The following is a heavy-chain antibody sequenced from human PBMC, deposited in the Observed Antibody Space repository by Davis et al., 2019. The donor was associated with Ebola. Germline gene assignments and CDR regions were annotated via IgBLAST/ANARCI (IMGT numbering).Heavy chain of an antibody. CDR3: ARYFDY. Sequence: GESLKISCAASGFTVSDHYMSWVRQAPGKGLEWVSVISAGGNTNYADSVQGRFTISRDISKATVYLQMNSLRVDDTAVYYCARYFDYWGQGTLVTASS. CDR1: GFTVSDHY. CDR2: ISAGGNT. V-gene: IGHV3-53*01. J-gene: IGHJ4*02.